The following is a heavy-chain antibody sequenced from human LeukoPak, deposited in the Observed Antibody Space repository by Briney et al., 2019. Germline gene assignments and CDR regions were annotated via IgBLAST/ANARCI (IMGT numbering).Heavy chain of an antibody. J-gene: IGHJ3*02. V-gene: IGHV1-69*04. CDR3: ARDQGSSGGRDGAFDI. CDR1: GGTFSSYA. D-gene: IGHD2-15*01. Sequence: SVKVSCKASGGTFSSYAISWVRQAPGQGLEWMGRIIPILGIANYAQKFQGRVTITADKSTSTAYMELSSLRSEDTAVYYCARDQGSSGGRDGAFDIWGQGTMVTVSS. CDR2: IIPILGIA.